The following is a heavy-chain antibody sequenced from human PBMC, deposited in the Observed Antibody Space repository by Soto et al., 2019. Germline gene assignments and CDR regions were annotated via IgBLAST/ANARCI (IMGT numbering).Heavy chain of an antibody. Sequence: QMQLVQSGPEVKKSGTSVKVSCKASGFTFTSSAMQWVRQARGQRLEWIGWIVVGSGNTNYAQKFQERVTINRDMSTSTAYMELSSLSSEYTAVYYCAAAYYYGAGSTTLDYWGQGTLVTVSS. J-gene: IGHJ4*02. CDR2: IVVGSGNT. CDR1: GFTFTSSA. D-gene: IGHD3-10*01. V-gene: IGHV1-58*02. CDR3: AAAYYYGAGSTTLDY.